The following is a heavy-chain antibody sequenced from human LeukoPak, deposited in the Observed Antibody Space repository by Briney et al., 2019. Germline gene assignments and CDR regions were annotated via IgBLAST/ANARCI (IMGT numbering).Heavy chain of an antibody. V-gene: IGHV3-23*01. CDR2: ISGSGGST. CDR1: GFTFSSYA. J-gene: IGHJ3*02. CDR3: ATRIAVAGIRSAFDI. Sequence: GGSLRLSCAASGFTFSSYAMSRVREAPGKGLEWGSAISGSGGSTYYADSVKGRFTISRDNSKNTLYLQMNSLRAEDTAVYYCATRIAVAGIRSAFDIWGQGTMVTVSS. D-gene: IGHD6-19*01.